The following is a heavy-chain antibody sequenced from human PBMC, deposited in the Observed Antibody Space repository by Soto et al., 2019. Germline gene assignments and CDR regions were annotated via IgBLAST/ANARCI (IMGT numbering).Heavy chain of an antibody. J-gene: IGHJ2*01. Sequence: QVQLVQSGAEVKKPGASVKVSCKASGYTFTSYGICWVRQAPGQGLEWMGWISGYNGNTNYAQNLQGRGTMTTDTSTSTVYMDLRSLRSADTAVYYCARRCSSTRCLDLWGRGTLVIVSS. CDR1: GYTFTSYG. CDR2: ISGYNGNT. D-gene: IGHD2-2*01. V-gene: IGHV1-18*01. CDR3: ARRCSSTRCLDL.